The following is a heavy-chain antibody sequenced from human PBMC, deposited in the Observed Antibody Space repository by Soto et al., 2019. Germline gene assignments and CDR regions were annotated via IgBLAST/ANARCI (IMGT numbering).Heavy chain of an antibody. CDR2: IYYDGNT. CDR1: GGSITSNSHY. V-gene: IGHV4-39*01. J-gene: IGHJ4*02. Sequence: PSETLSLTCIVSGGSITSNSHYWGWIRQPPGKGLESIGNIYYDGNTYYNPSLKSRVTISVDTSKNQFSLRLSSVTAADTAVYYCARLFPYYYASSDYWGQGTLVTVSS. D-gene: IGHD3-10*01. CDR3: ARLFPYYYASSDY.